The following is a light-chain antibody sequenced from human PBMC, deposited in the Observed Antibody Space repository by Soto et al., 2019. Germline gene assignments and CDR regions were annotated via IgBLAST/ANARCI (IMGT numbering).Light chain of an antibody. J-gene: IGKJ1*01. CDR2: GAS. CDR1: QSVSSSY. Sequence: EIVLTQSPGTPSLSPGERATLSCRASQSVSSSYLAWYQQKPGQAPRLLIYGASSRATGIADRFSGSGSGTDFTLTISRLEPEDFAVYYCQQYGSSSWTFGQGTKVEIK. V-gene: IGKV3-20*01. CDR3: QQYGSSSWT.